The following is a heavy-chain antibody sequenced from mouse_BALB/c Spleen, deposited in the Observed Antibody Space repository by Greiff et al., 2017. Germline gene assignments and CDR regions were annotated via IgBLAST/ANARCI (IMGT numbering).Heavy chain of an antibody. V-gene: IGHV1-87*01. J-gene: IGHJ2*01. CDR3: ARGDTITTVVAGDY. CDR2: IYPGDGDT. CDR1: GYTFTSYW. Sequence: QVQLQQSGAELARPGASVKLSCKASGYTFTSYWMQWVKQRPGQGLEWIGAIYPGDGDTRYTQKFKGKATLTADKSSSTAYMQLSSLASEDSAVYYCARGDTITTVVAGDYWGQGTTLTVSS. D-gene: IGHD1-1*01.